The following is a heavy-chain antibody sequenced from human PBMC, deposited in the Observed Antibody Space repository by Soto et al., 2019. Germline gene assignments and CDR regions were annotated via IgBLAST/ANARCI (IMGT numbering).Heavy chain of an antibody. CDR3: AGPSRGWLATFDY. J-gene: IGHJ4*02. D-gene: IGHD6-19*01. V-gene: IGHV3-23*01. Sequence: PVGSLRLSCAASGFTFSNYAMSWVRQAPGKGLEWVSTIISGGGGTYSADSVQGRFTISRDNSRNTLYLQMNSLRADDTAVYYCAGPSRGWLATFDYWGQGTLVTVSS. CDR2: IISGGGGT. CDR1: GFTFSNYA.